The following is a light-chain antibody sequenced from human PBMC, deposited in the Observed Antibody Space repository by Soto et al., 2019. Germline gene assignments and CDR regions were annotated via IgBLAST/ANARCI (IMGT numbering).Light chain of an antibody. V-gene: IGKV3-20*01. CDR1: QSISSNY. J-gene: IGKJ5*01. CDR3: QQYVSSPPIT. Sequence: EIVLTQSPGTLSLSPGERATLSRRASQSISSNYLAWYQQKLGQAPRLLIYGVSNRATGIPDRFGGSGSGTDFTLTISRLEPEDCAVYYCQQYVSSPPITFGQGTRLEI. CDR2: GVS.